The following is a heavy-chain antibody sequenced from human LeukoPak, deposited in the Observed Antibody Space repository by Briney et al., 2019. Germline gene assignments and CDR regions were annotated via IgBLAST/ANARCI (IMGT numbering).Heavy chain of an antibody. V-gene: IGHV4-34*01. CDR3: ARERYCSSTSCYREKYYFYY. D-gene: IGHD2-2*02. J-gene: IGHJ4*02. CDR1: GGSFSVYY. Sequence: TSETLSLPCAVYGGSFSVYYWRWIRQPPGKGLEWIGEINHSGSTNYNPSLKSRVPISVDTPKNQFSLKLSSVTAADTAVYYCARERYCSSTSCYREKYYFYYWGQGTLVTVSS. CDR2: INHSGST.